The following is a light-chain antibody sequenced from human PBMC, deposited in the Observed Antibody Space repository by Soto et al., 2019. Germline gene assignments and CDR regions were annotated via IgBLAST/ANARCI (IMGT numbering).Light chain of an antibody. CDR3: QQLNSYPL. CDR2: DAS. J-gene: IGKJ3*01. CDR1: QGISSY. V-gene: IGKV1-9*01. Sequence: DIQLTQSPSFLSASVGDRVTITCRASQGISSYLAWYQQKPGKAPKLLIYDASTLQSGVPSRFSGSGSGTEFTHTISSLQPEDFATYYCQQLNSYPLFGPGTKVDIK.